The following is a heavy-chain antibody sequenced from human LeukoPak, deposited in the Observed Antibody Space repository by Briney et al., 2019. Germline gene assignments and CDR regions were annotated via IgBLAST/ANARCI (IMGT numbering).Heavy chain of an antibody. D-gene: IGHD3-22*01. CDR1: GFTFSSYA. Sequence: GGSLSLSCAASGFTFSSYAMSWVRQAPGKGLEWVSAISGSSGSTFYADSVKGWLTISRDNSKNTLYLQMNSLRAEETAVYYCAKQTPYYYDSSGYYGNWAQGTLVTVSS. J-gene: IGHJ4*02. V-gene: IGHV3-23*01. CDR3: AKQTPYYYDSSGYYGN. CDR2: ISGSSGST.